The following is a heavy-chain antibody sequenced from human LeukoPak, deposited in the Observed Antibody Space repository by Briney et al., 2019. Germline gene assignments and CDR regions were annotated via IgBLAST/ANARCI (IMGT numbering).Heavy chain of an antibody. CDR2: IYYSGST. D-gene: IGHD6-19*01. V-gene: IGHV4-59*01. CDR1: GGSISSYY. J-gene: IGHJ4*02. CDR3: ERSGSSGWPFDY. Sequence: PSETLSLTCTVSGGSISSYYWSWIRQPPGKGLEWIGYIYYSGSTNYNPSLKSRVTISVDTSKNQFSLKLSSVTAADTAVYYCERSGSSGWPFDYWGQGTLVTVSS.